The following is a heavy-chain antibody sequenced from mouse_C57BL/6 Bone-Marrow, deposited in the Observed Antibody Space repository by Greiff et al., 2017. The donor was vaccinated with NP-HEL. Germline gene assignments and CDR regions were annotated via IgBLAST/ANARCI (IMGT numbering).Heavy chain of an antibody. CDR3: TTDGNYLDY. V-gene: IGHV14-4*01. CDR1: GFNIKDDY. D-gene: IGHD2-1*01. J-gene: IGHJ2*01. CDR2: IDPENGDT. Sequence: VQLQQSGAELVRPGASVKLSCTASGFNIKDDYMHWVKQRPEQGLEWIGWIDPENGDTEYASKFQGKATITADTSSNTAYLQLSSLTSEDTAVYYCTTDGNYLDYWGQGTTLTVSS.